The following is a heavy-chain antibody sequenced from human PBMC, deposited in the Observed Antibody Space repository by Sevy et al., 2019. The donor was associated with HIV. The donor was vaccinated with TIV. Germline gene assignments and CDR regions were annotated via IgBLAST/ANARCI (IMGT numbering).Heavy chain of an antibody. CDR1: GFTSSSYP. CDR2: ISESGAMT. CDR3: AKASIEVAATTGGVFDY. D-gene: IGHD6-19*01. Sequence: GGSLRLSCVASGFTSSSYPMSWVRQAPGKGLEWVSSISESGAMTYYADSVKGRFTISRDNSKSTLYLQMNSLRAEDTAIYYCAKASIEVAATTGGVFDYWGQGTLVTVSS. V-gene: IGHV3-23*01. J-gene: IGHJ4*02.